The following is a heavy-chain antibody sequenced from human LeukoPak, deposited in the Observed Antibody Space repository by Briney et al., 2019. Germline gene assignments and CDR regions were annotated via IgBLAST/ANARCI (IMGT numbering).Heavy chain of an antibody. CDR3: ARDLPDPLDYYDSSGYYPGDY. J-gene: IGHJ4*02. CDR2: ISAYNGNT. D-gene: IGHD3-22*01. Sequence: ASVKVSCKASGYTFTTYDISWVRQAPGQGLEWMGWISAYNGNTNYAQKLQGRVTMTTDTSTSTAYMELRSLRSDDTAVYYCARDLPDPLDYYDSSGYYPGDYWGQGTLVTVSS. V-gene: IGHV1-18*01. CDR1: GYTFTTYD.